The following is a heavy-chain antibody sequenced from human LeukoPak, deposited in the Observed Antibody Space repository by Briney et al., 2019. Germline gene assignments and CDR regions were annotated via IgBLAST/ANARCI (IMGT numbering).Heavy chain of an antibody. J-gene: IGHJ4*02. CDR3: ARHDAVPVIRRGFDF. D-gene: IGHD2-21*02. V-gene: IGHV4-59*08. CDR1: GGSVSGYY. CDR2: IYYNGAT. Sequence: SETLSLTCTVSGGSVSGYYWSWIRQPPGKGLEWIGYIYYNGATLYSPSFKSRLTMSVDTSGNHFPLKLTSVTAADTAVYYCARHDAVPVIRRGFDFWGQGTLVTVSS.